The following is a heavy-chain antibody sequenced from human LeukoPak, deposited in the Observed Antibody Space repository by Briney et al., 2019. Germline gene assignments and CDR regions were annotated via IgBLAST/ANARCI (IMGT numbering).Heavy chain of an antibody. CDR2: ISSRSSYI. D-gene: IGHD5-24*01. Sequence: GGSLRLSCAASGFTFSDYRMNWVRQAPGKGLEWVSSISSRSSYIYYADSVKGRFTISRDNAKNSLTLQMNSLRAEDTAVYYCARDEPDAKLDYWGQGILVTVSS. CDR3: ARDEPDAKLDY. V-gene: IGHV3-21*01. CDR1: GFTFSDYR. J-gene: IGHJ4*02.